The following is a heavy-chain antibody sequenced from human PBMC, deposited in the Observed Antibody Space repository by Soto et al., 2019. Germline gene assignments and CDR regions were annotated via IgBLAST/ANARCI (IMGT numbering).Heavy chain of an antibody. D-gene: IGHD6-19*01. CDR3: ARGLITGSHYSGGWYYFDS. CDR2: INHSGSA. J-gene: IGHJ4*02. CDR1: VDSFSGHL. Sequence: PSETLCVTCTVDVDSFSGHLWTWIRQTPGKGLQWIGQINHSGSASYNPSLKSRVTISVHTSNSQFSLELSSVTAADTAVYYCARGLITGSHYSGGWYYFDSWGQGTQVTVSS. V-gene: IGHV4-34*01.